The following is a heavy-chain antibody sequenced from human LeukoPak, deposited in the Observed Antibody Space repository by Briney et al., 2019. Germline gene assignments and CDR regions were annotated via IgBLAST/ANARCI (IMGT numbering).Heavy chain of an antibody. V-gene: IGHV3-23*01. Sequence: GGSLRLSCAASGFTFSSHALSWVRQAPGKGLEWISASGSGGNTYYADSVKGRFTISRDNSKGTLHLQMNSLRAEDTAIYYCAKELVGWSTVDYWGQGTLVTVSS. CDR1: GFTFSSHA. J-gene: IGHJ4*02. D-gene: IGHD6-19*01. CDR2: SGSGGNT. CDR3: AKELVGWSTVDY.